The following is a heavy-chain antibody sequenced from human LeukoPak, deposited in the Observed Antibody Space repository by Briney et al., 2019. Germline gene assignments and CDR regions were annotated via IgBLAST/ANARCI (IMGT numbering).Heavy chain of an antibody. CDR1: GFTFLSYW. Sequence: GGSLRLSCAASGFTFLSYWMSWVRQAPGKGLEWVANIKQDGSEKYYVDSVKGRFAISRDNAKNSLYLQMNNLRAEDTAVYYCARGYSSSWYGDLWGQGTLVTVSS. CDR3: ARGYSSSWYGDL. J-gene: IGHJ5*02. CDR2: IKQDGSEK. D-gene: IGHD6-13*01. V-gene: IGHV3-7*01.